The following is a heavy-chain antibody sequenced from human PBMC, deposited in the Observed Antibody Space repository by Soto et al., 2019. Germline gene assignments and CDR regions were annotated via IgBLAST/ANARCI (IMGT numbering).Heavy chain of an antibody. V-gene: IGHV4-34*01. Sequence: SETLSLTCAVYGGSFSGYYWSWIRQPPGKGLEWIGEINHSGSTNYNPSLKSRVTISVDTSKNQFSLKLSSVTAADTAVYYCARGVLTGTADYWGQGTLVTVSS. CDR1: GGSFSGYY. J-gene: IGHJ4*02. CDR3: ARGVLTGTADY. D-gene: IGHD1-7*01. CDR2: INHSGST.